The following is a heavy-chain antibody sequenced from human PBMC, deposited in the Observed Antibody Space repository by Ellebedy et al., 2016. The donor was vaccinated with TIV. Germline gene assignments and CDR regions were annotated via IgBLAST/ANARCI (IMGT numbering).Heavy chain of an antibody. CDR1: GHSFSNYW. CDR3: ARQGSDGMDV. Sequence: GESLKISCNGSGHSFSNYWIAWVRQLPGKGPEWVGIIYPSDSDTRYSPSLQGQVTISADRSINTAYLQWSSLKASDTTIYYCARQGSDGMDVWGQGTTVTVS. V-gene: IGHV5-51*01. D-gene: IGHD2-15*01. CDR2: IYPSDSDT. J-gene: IGHJ6*02.